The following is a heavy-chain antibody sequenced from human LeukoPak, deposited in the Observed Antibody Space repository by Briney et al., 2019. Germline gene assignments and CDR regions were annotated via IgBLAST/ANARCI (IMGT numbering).Heavy chain of an antibody. V-gene: IGHV4-34*01. CDR2: INHSGST. CDR3: ARTKSGSGSTRYYYYYMDV. J-gene: IGHJ6*03. Sequence: SETLSLTCAVYGGSFSGYYWSWIRQPPGKGLEWIGEINHSGSTNYNPSLKSRVTISVDTSKNQFSLKLSSVTAADTAVYYCARTKSGSGSTRYYYYYMDVWGKGTTVTISS. CDR1: GGSFSGYY. D-gene: IGHD6-19*01.